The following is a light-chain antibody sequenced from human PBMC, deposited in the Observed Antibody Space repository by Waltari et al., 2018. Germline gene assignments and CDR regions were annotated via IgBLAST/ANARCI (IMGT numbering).Light chain of an antibody. Sequence: DIVLTPSPGTLSLSPGERATLSCRASQTVRTTYLAWYQQKPGQAPTLLIYGASSRATGIPDRFSGSGSGTDFSLTISSLEPEDFAVYYCQQYDISPLTFGGGTKVEIK. J-gene: IGKJ4*01. CDR1: QTVRTTY. V-gene: IGKV3-20*01. CDR2: GAS. CDR3: QQYDISPLT.